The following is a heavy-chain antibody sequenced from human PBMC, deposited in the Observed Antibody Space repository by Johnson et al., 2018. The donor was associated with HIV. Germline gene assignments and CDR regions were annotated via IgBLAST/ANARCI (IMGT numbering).Heavy chain of an antibody. V-gene: IGHV3-30*04. J-gene: IGHJ3*02. CDR3: ARDGGGSALEI. D-gene: IGHD3-16*01. CDR2: ISYDGSNK. CDR1: GFTFSSYA. Sequence: QMQLVESGGGVVQPGRSLRLSCAASGFTFSSYAMHWVRQAPGTGMEWAAVISYDGSNKYYADSVKGRFTISRDNAKNSLYLQLNSLRAEDTAKYYCARDGGGSALEIWDQGTMVIVSS.